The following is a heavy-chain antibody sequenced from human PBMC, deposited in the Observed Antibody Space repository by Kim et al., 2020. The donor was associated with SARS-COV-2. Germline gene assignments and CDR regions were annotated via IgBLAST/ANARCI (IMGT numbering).Heavy chain of an antibody. V-gene: IGHV3-53*01. J-gene: IGHJ6*02. CDR1: GFIVTDNY. CDR3: ARDLPDPDHYPPQHFGMDV. D-gene: IGHD2-2*01. CDR2: IYSDGST. Sequence: GGSLRPSCAASGFIVTDNYMRWVRQAAGQGLEWVSTIYSDGSTFYEDSVKGRFTISRDNSKNTLYLQMEGLKAEDTAVYYCARDLPDPDHYPPQHFGMDVWGQGTTVNVSS.